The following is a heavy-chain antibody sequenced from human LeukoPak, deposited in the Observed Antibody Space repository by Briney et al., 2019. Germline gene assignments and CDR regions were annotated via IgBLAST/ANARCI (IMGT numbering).Heavy chain of an antibody. Sequence: ASVKVSCKASGYTFTSYYMHWVRQAPGQGLEWMGIINPSGGSTSYAQKFQGRVTMTRDTSTSTVYMELSSLRSEDTAVYYCARDRAYYYDSSGYFNLVYWGQGTLVTVSS. J-gene: IGHJ4*02. V-gene: IGHV1-46*01. CDR2: INPSGGST. CDR3: ARDRAYYYDSSGYFNLVY. CDR1: GYTFTSYY. D-gene: IGHD3-22*01.